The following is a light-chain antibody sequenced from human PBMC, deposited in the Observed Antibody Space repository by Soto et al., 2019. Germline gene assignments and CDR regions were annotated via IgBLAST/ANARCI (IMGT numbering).Light chain of an antibody. CDR2: ATT. CDR3: HQDFDFPWT. J-gene: IGKJ1*01. V-gene: IGKV3D-7*01. Sequence: EIVLTQSPVTLSLSPGERATLSCRASHTFSRIYVSGFQPTPGPATSLPLYATTTPSTGILFRFSGSGSGTGFTIAISSLQPVEFPGYFCHQDFDFPWTFGQVTKLDIK. CDR1: HTFSRIY.